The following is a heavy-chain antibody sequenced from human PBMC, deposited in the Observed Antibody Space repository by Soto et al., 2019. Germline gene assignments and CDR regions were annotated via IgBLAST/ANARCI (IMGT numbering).Heavy chain of an antibody. CDR2: IVPTVDTS. CDR3: VRVVAIPGYPDN. J-gene: IGHJ4*02. V-gene: IGHV1-69*06. Sequence: SVKVSCTNSGATFSSYAITWVRQAPGQGLEWMGGIVPTVDTSTYAQKFQGRVTITADKFTNTVYMELSSLRSDDTAVYYCVRVVAIPGYPDNWGQGTLVTVSS. D-gene: IGHD5-12*01. CDR1: GATFSSYA.